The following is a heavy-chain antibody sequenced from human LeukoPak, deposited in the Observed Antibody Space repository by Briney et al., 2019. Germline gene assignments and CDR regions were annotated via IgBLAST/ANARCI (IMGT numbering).Heavy chain of an antibody. CDR2: IYYSGTT. D-gene: IGHD1-20*01. V-gene: IGHV4-59*01. Sequence: SETLSLTCTVSGGSISSYYWNWIRQPPGKGLEWIGYIYYSGTTNYNPSLKSRVTISVDTSTKQFSLKLSSVTAADTAVYYCARAYNWNDFDYWDQGTLVTVSS. CDR1: GGSISSYY. J-gene: IGHJ4*02. CDR3: ARAYNWNDFDY.